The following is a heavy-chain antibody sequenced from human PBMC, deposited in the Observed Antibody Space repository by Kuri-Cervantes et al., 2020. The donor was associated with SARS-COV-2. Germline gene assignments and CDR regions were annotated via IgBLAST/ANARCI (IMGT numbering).Heavy chain of an antibody. CDR3: ARGYSSTWYPSGLSFDY. Sequence: ESLKISCTVSGGSISSSSYYWGWIRQPPGKGLEWIGEINHSGSTNYNPSLKSRVTISVDTSKNQFSLKLSSVTAADTAVYYCARGYSSTWYPSGLSFDYWGLGALVTVSS. J-gene: IGHJ4*02. CDR1: GGSISSSSYY. CDR2: INHSGST. V-gene: IGHV4-39*07. D-gene: IGHD2-2*01.